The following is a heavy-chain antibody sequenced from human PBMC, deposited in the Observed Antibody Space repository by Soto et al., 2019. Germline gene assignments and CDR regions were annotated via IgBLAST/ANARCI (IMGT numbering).Heavy chain of an antibody. Sequence: ASVKVSCKASGHTFIDYYIHWVRQAPGQGLEWMGWINPNSGATKYAQKFQGWVTMTRDTSISTTYMDLNRLTSDDTAVYYCARKYCTSGVCYNVFDIWGQGTMVTVSS. D-gene: IGHD2-8*01. CDR2: INPNSGAT. V-gene: IGHV1-2*04. CDR3: ARKYCTSGVCYNVFDI. CDR1: GHTFIDYY. J-gene: IGHJ3*02.